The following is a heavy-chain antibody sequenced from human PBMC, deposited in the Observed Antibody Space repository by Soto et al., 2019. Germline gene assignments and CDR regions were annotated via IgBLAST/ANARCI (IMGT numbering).Heavy chain of an antibody. Sequence: RGSLRLSCAASGFTFSSYAMSWVRQAPGKGLEWVSAISGSGGSTYYADSVKGRFTISRDNSKNTLYLQMNSLRAEDTAVYYSAKLWSGIYYYYYMDVWGKGTTVTVS. D-gene: IGHD3-3*01. CDR1: GFTFSSYA. V-gene: IGHV3-23*01. J-gene: IGHJ6*03. CDR2: ISGSGGST. CDR3: AKLWSGIYYYYYMDV.